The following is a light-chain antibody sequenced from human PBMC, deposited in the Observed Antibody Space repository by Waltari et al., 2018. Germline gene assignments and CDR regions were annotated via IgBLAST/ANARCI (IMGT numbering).Light chain of an antibody. CDR1: ASDVAYYNY. CDR2: DVS. CDR3: DTYTGSSSWV. V-gene: IGLV2-14*03. Sequence: QSALTQPASVSGSPGQSITISCTGTASDVAYYNYLPWYQQHPGKAPKVIIYDVSARLSGVSNRFSGSKSGNTAYLSISGLQAEDEADYYCDTYTGSSSWVVGGGTKLTV. J-gene: IGLJ3*02.